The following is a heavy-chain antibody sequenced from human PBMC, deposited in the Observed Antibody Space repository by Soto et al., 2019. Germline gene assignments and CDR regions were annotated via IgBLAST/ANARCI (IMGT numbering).Heavy chain of an antibody. J-gene: IGHJ4*02. Sequence: QVQLVQSGPEVKKPGSSVKVSCKASGDTFNSYVITWVRQAPGQGLEWLGGIITAFGTTSYAQNFQDRLTIPADEAATTDHMELSSLTSDDTAMYYCTRSYGYTFGGSLDNWGQGTQVTVSS. D-gene: IGHD5-18*01. V-gene: IGHV1-69*01. CDR3: TRSYGYTFGGSLDN. CDR1: GDTFNSYV. CDR2: IITAFGTT.